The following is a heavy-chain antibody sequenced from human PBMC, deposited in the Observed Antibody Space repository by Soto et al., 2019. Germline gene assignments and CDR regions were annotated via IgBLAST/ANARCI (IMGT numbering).Heavy chain of an antibody. D-gene: IGHD6-13*01. Sequence: GWSLRLSCAASGFTCSSYAMSWVRQAPGKGLEWVSAISGSGGSTYYADSVKGRFTISRDNSKNTLYLQMNSLRAEDTAVYYCAKDLEAAGLYGAFDIWGQGTMVTVSS. CDR1: GFTCSSYA. V-gene: IGHV3-23*01. J-gene: IGHJ3*02. CDR2: ISGSGGST. CDR3: AKDLEAAGLYGAFDI.